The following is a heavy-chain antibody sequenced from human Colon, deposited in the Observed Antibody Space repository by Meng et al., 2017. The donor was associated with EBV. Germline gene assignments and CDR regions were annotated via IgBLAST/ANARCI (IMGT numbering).Heavy chain of an antibody. V-gene: IGHV4-4*02. J-gene: IGHJ5*02. CDR1: GGSGQGDIW. D-gene: IGHD3-10*01. Sequence: GGSGQGDIWWICVRSNQEKCLEWIGELYHSGTTNYNTSLKSRFTTSIDKSKNQFSLKLTSVTAADSAVYYFARDYYASGFVFDLWGQGTLVRLL. CDR2: LYHSGTT. CDR3: ARDYYASGFVFDL.